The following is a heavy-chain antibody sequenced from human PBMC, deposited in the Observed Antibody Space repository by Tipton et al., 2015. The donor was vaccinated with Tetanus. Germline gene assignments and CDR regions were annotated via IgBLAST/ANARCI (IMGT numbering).Heavy chain of an antibody. D-gene: IGHD3-10*01. V-gene: IGHV4-39*02. J-gene: IGHJ3*02. CDR2: MYNSGAT. CDR3: ARPEASGRARGFDI. Sequence: TLSLTCTVSGGSISSTSYYWAWIRQPPGKGLEWIGTMYNSGATYYNPSLKGRVTISGDTSKNLFSLTSVTASDTAVYYCARPEASGRARGFDIWGHGTKVTVSP. CDR1: GGSISSTSYY.